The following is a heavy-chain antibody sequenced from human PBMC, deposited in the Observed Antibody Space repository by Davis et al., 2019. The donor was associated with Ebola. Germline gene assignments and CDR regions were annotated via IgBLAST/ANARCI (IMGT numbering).Heavy chain of an antibody. CDR2: ISSSSSYI. D-gene: IGHD2-2*01. Sequence: PGGSLRLSCAASGFTFSSYSMNWVRQAPGKGLEWVSSISSSSSYIYYADSVKGRFTISRDNAKNSLYLQMNSLRAEDTAVYYCARGPLRKYQLPKHPDYWGQGTLVTVSS. CDR3: ARGPLRKYQLPKHPDY. CDR1: GFTFSSYS. J-gene: IGHJ4*02. V-gene: IGHV3-21*01.